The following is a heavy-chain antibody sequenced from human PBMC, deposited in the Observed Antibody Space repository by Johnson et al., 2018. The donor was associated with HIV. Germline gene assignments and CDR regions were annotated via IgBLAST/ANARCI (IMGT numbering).Heavy chain of an antibody. J-gene: IGHJ3*02. D-gene: IGHD6-19*01. CDR3: ARGQWLVPGAFDI. V-gene: IGHV3-11*04. Sequence: QMMLVESGGGLVKPGGSLRLSCAASGFTFGDYYMSWIRQTPGKGLEWVSYISSSGRTIYYVDSVKGRFTIPRDNTKNSLYLQMNSVRDDDTAVYYCARGQWLVPGAFDIWGQGTMVTVSS. CDR2: ISSSGRTI. CDR1: GFTFGDYY.